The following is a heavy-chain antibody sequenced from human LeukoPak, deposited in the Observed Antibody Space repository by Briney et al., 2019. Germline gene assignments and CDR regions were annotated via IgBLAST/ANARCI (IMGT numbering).Heavy chain of an antibody. CDR3: ARSSYPLYFDY. V-gene: IGHV4-59*01. Sequence: SETLSLTCTVSGGSTSSYYWNWIRQPPGKGLEWIGYIYYSGSTKYNPSLKSRVTISLDTSKNQFSLNLSSVTAADTAVYYCARSSYPLYFDYWGQGTLVTVSS. D-gene: IGHD3-10*01. CDR1: GGSTSSYY. CDR2: IYYSGST. J-gene: IGHJ4*02.